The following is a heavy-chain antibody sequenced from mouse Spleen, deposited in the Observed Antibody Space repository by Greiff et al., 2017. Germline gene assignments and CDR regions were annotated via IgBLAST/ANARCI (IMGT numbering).Heavy chain of an antibody. CDR3: ARDRGTGFAY. J-gene: IGHJ3*01. D-gene: IGHD3-3*01. V-gene: IGHV5-4*02. Sequence: EVQLVESGGGLVKPGGSLKLSCAASGFTFSDYYMYWVRQTPEKRLEWVATISDGGSYTYYPDSVKGRFTISRDNAKNNLYLQMSSLKSEDTAMYYCARDRGTGFAYWGQGTLVTVSA. CDR1: GFTFSDYY. CDR2: ISDGGSYT.